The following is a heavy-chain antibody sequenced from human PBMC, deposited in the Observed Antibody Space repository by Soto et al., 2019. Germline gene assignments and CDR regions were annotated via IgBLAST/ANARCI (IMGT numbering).Heavy chain of an antibody. Sequence: EVQLVESGGGLVQPGGSLRLSCAASGFTFSSYSMNWVRQAPGKGLEWVSYISSSGTTMYYADSVKGRFTISRDSAKNSLCLQMNSLRAEDTAGYYCARGAETGYSGVDYWGQGTLVTVSS. CDR1: GFTFSSYS. J-gene: IGHJ4*02. V-gene: IGHV3-48*01. D-gene: IGHD6-25*01. CDR3: ARGAETGYSGVDY. CDR2: ISSSGTTM.